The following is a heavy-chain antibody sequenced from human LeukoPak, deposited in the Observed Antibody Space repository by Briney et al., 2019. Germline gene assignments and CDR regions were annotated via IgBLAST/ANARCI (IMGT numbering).Heavy chain of an antibody. CDR2: INSDGSST. V-gene: IGHV3-74*01. CDR3: ARVYGSYYHFDY. D-gene: IGHD1-26*01. CDR1: GLNFSSYW. J-gene: IGHJ4*02. Sequence: PGRTLTLSCAASGLNFSSYWMHWVRQAPGNGLVCVTRINSDGSSTSYADSVKGRFTISRDNAKNTLYLQMNSLRAEDTAVYYCARVYGSYYHFDYWGQGTLVTVSS.